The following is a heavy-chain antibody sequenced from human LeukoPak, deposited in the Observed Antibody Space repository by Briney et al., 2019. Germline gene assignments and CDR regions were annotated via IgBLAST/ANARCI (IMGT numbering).Heavy chain of an antibody. CDR1: GGSISSGDYY. Sequence: SETLSLTRTVSGGSISSGDYYWSWIRQPPGKGLEWIGYIYYSGSTYYNPSLKSRVTISVDTSKNQFSLKLSSVTAADTAVYYCASVRCGDYGTNNWFDPWGQGTLVTVSS. V-gene: IGHV4-30-4*01. CDR2: IYYSGST. D-gene: IGHD4-17*01. CDR3: ASVRCGDYGTNNWFDP. J-gene: IGHJ5*02.